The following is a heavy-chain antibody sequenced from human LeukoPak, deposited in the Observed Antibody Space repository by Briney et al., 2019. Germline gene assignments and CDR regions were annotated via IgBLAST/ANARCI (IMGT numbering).Heavy chain of an antibody. J-gene: IGHJ4*02. Sequence: GGSLRLSCAASGFTFSTFALIWVRHPPGQGLMWVSSIFPSGGEIHNADYVRGRFTISRDNSESTLSMQMNSLRAEDTAIYYCATYRQVLLPFESWGKGTLVTVSS. CDR3: ATYRQVLLPFES. V-gene: IGHV3-23*01. CDR2: IFPSGGEI. CDR1: GFTFSTFA. D-gene: IGHD2-8*02.